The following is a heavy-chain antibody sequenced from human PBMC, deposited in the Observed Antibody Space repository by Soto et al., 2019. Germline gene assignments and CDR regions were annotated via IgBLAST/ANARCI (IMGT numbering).Heavy chain of an antibody. CDR3: ARHAYDFWSGHPNPRYYYGMDV. CDR1: GYSFTSYW. J-gene: IGHJ6*02. Sequence: PGESLKISCKGSGYSFTSYWSGWVRQMPGKGLEWMGIIYPGDSNTRYSPSLQGQVTISVDKPISTAYLQWSSLKATDTAMYYCARHAYDFWSGHPNPRYYYGMDVWGQGTTVTVS. D-gene: IGHD3-3*01. CDR2: IYPGDSNT. V-gene: IGHV5-51*01.